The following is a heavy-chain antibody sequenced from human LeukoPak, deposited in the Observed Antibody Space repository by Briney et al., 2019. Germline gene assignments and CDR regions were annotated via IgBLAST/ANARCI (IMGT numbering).Heavy chain of an antibody. D-gene: IGHD5-24*01. J-gene: IGHJ4*02. CDR2: IYYSGST. CDR1: GGSISSSSYY. CDR3: ARHKGDGYNSWPYDY. V-gene: IGHV4-39*01. Sequence: PSETLSLTCTVSGGSISSSSYYWGWIRQPPGKGLEWIGSIYYSGSTYYNPSLKSRVTISVDTSKNQFSLKLSSVTAADTAVYYCARHKGDGYNSWPYDYWGQGTLVTVSS.